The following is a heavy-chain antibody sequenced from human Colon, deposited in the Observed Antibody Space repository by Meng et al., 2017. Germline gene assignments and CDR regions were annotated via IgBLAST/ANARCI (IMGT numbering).Heavy chain of an antibody. J-gene: IGHJ4*02. Sequence: QVQLQQWGAGLLKPSEALSLPCAVYGGSFSGYYWSWIRQPPGKGLEWIGEINHSGSTNYNPSLKSRVTISVDTSKNQFSLKLSSVTAADTAVYYCARGPLDYWGQGTLVTVSS. V-gene: IGHV4-34*01. CDR3: ARGPLDY. CDR2: INHSGST. CDR1: GGSFSGYY.